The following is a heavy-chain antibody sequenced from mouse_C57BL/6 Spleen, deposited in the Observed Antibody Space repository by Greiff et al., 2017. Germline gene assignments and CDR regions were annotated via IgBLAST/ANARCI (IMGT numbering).Heavy chain of an antibody. Sequence: VQLQQSGAELMKPGASVKLSCKATGYTFTGYWIEWVKQRPGHGLEWIGEILPGSGSTNYNEKFKGKATFTADTSSNTAYMQLSSLTTEDSAIYYCSRRDPIYYDYDGYFDYWGQGTTLTVSS. V-gene: IGHV1-9*01. CDR1: GYTFTGYW. J-gene: IGHJ2*01. D-gene: IGHD2-4*01. CDR2: ILPGSGST. CDR3: SRRDPIYYDYDGYFDY.